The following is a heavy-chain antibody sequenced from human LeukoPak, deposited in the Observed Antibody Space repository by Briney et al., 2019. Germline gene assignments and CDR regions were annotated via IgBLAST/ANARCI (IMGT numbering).Heavy chain of an antibody. D-gene: IGHD5-24*01. CDR3: ARKRRDGYGVRN. CDR1: GGTFSSYA. V-gene: IGHV1-69*05. Sequence: SVKVSCKASGGTFSSYAISWVRQAPGQGLEWMGRIIPIFGTANYAQKFQGRVTITTDESTSTAYMELSSLRSEDTAVYYCARKRRDGYGVRNWGQGTLVTVSS. CDR2: IIPIFGTA. J-gene: IGHJ4*02.